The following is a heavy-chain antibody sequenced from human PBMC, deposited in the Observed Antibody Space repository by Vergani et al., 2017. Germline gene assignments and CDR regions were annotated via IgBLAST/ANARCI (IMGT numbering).Heavy chain of an antibody. CDR3: AIDGRIEAEGTELDY. CDR2: VNPEGTNT. D-gene: IGHD1-14*01. J-gene: IGHJ4*02. Sequence: EVQLVESGGGLVQPGGSLRLSCAASGFTFSRHWMHWVRHAPGKGLVWVSRVNPEGTNTPYADSVKGRFTISRDNAKNMMYLQLNSLRDEDTAVYYCAIDGRIEAEGTELDYWGQGTLVTVSS. V-gene: IGHV3-74*01. CDR1: GFTFSRHW.